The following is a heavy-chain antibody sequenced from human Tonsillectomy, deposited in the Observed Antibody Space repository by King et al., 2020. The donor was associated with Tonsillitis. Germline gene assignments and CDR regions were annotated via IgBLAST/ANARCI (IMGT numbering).Heavy chain of an antibody. V-gene: IGHV3-30*18. J-gene: IGHJ4*02. D-gene: IGHD4-23*01. CDR2: ISYDGSNK. Sequence: VQLVESGGGVVQPGRSLRLSCAGSGFTFSSYGMHCVRQAPGKGLEWVAVISYDGSNKYYADSVKGRFTISRDNSKNTLYLQMNSLRAEDTAVYYCAKEDNGGNFFDYWGQGTLVTVSS. CDR1: GFTFSSYG. CDR3: AKEDNGGNFFDY.